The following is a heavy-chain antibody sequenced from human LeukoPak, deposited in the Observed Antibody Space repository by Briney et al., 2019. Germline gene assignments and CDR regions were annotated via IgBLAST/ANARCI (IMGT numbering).Heavy chain of an antibody. J-gene: IGHJ4*02. D-gene: IGHD2-2*01. CDR3: ARDHCSSASCYPLDY. V-gene: IGHV1-69*04. Sequence: SVKVSCKASGGTFSSYAISWVRQAPGQGLEWMGRIIPILGIANYAQKFQGRVTITADKSTSTAYMELSSLRSEDTAVYYCARDHCSSASCYPLDYWGQGTLVTVSS. CDR1: GGTFSSYA. CDR2: IIPILGIA.